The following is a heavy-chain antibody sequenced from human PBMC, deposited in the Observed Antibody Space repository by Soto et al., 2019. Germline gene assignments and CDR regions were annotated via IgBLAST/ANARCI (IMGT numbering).Heavy chain of an antibody. J-gene: IGHJ4*02. CDR3: AKKVNSGPGSQYFDY. CDR2: ISSSGSTI. V-gene: IGHV3-48*03. CDR1: GFTFSSYE. D-gene: IGHD3-10*01. Sequence: GGSLRLSCAASGFTFSSYEMNWVRRAPGKGLEWVSYISSSGSTIYYADSVKGRFTISRDNAKNSLYLQMDSLRAEDTAIYYCAKKVNSGPGSQYFDYWGQGTLVTVSS.